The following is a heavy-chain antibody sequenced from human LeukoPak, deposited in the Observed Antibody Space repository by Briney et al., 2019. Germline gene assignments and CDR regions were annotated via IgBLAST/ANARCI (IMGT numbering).Heavy chain of an antibody. Sequence: SETLSLTCTVSGVSISSHYWSWDRQPPGKGLEWIGNIYDSESTHYKSSLKSRVTISVDTSKNQFSLRLRSVTAADTAVYYCARVLQNYYYLDVWGKGTTVTVSS. J-gene: IGHJ6*03. CDR3: ARVLQNYYYLDV. CDR1: GVSISSHY. CDR2: IYDSEST. V-gene: IGHV4-59*11.